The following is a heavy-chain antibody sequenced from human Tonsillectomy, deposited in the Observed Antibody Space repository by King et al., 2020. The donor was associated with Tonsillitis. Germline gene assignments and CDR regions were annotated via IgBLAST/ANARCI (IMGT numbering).Heavy chain of an antibody. CDR1: GFVFSSYG. CDR2: IRFDGSDK. Sequence: VQLVESGGGVVQPGGSLRLSCVVSGFVFSSYGMHWVRQAPGKGLEWVAFIRFDGSDKFYADSVKGRFTISRDNSMSTLYLQMNSLRAEDTAVYYCAKDWGYGIDYWGQGTLVTVSS. J-gene: IGHJ4*02. CDR3: AKDWGYGIDY. V-gene: IGHV3-30*02. D-gene: IGHD5-12*01.